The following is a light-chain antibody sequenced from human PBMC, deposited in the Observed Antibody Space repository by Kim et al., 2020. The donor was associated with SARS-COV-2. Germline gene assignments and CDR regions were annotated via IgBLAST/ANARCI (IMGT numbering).Light chain of an antibody. J-gene: IGKJ2*01. CDR3: MQVEQPPYT. V-gene: IGKV2-28*01. Sequence: EPASISCRSGQSLVHRGRNNYLEWYLQKPGQPPQLLIYSASNRASGVPDRFSGSGSGTDFTLKISRVEAEDVGVYLCMQVEQPPYTFGQGNKLEI. CDR1: QSLVHRGRNNY. CDR2: SAS.